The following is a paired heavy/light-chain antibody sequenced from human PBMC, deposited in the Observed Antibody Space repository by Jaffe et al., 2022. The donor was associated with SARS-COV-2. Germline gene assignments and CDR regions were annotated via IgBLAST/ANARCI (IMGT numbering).Heavy chain of an antibody. J-gene: IGHJ5*01. CDR1: GFTFSSYA. Sequence: QLLESGGGLVQPGGSLRLSCVSSGFTFSSYAMSWVRQAPGKGLEWVSAISDSGSHTYYADSVKGRITISRDNSKNTLFLQMNSLRAEDTAVYYCAKVARETAILWGFGSWGQGTLVTVSS. D-gene: IGHD2-21*02. V-gene: IGHV3-23*01. CDR2: ISDSGSHT. CDR3: AKVARETAILWGFGS.
Light chain of an antibody. J-gene: IGLJ1*01. CDR2: EDN. CDR3: QSYDPDTLYV. Sequence: NVMLTQPHSVSESPGKTVTISCTRSSGSIAGNYVQWYQQRPGSSPRTVIFEDNQRPSGVPDRFSGSIDSSSNSASLTISGLKTEDEADYYCQSYDPDTLYVFGTGTKVTVL. CDR1: SGSIAGNY. V-gene: IGLV6-57*01.